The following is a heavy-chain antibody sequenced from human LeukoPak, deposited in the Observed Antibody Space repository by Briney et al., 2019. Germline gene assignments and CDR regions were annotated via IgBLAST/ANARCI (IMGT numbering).Heavy chain of an antibody. V-gene: IGHV3-30*04. D-gene: IGHD6-6*01. Sequence: GGSLRLSCAASGFAFSYFALHWVRQAPGKGLEWVAVISDDGSIKYYADSVKGRFTISRDNAKNSLYLQMNSLRAEDTAVYYCARDLTAYSSSLGYWGQGTLVTVSS. CDR3: ARDLTAYSSSLGY. CDR2: ISDDGSIK. CDR1: GFAFSYFA. J-gene: IGHJ4*02.